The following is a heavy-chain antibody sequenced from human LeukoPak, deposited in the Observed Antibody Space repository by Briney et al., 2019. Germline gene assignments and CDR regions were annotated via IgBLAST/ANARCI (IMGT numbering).Heavy chain of an antibody. CDR3: AREDPQTTVPEGMDV. CDR2: IYYSGTT. J-gene: IGHJ6*02. V-gene: IGHV4-59*01. D-gene: IGHD4-17*01. Sequence: PSETLSLTCTVSGGSISYYYWSWIRQSPGKGLEWIGYIYYSGTTNYNPSLKSRVTISVDTSKNQFSLRLGSVTAADTAVYYCAREDPQTTVPEGMDVWGQGTTVTVSS. CDR1: GGSISYYY.